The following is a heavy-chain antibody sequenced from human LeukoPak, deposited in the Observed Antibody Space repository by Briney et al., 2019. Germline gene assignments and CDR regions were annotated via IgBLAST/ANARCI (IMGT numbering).Heavy chain of an antibody. CDR1: GFLFNTYG. J-gene: IGHJ4*02. CDR3: AKLVGMDYDFWSGTVDY. V-gene: IGHV3-30*02. Sequence: PGGSLSLSCAAPGFLFNTYGMHWVRKAQGKGLGWVAFIRYDGNNKYYADSVKGRFTISRDNSKNTLYLQMNSLRAEDTAVYYCAKLVGMDYDFWSGTVDYWGQGTLVTVSS. CDR2: IRYDGNNK. D-gene: IGHD3-3*01.